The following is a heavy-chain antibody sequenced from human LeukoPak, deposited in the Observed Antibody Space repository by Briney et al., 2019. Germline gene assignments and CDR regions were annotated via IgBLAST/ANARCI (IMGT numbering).Heavy chain of an antibody. D-gene: IGHD2/OR15-2a*01. Sequence: GGSLRLSCAASGFTFSSYGMHWVRQAPGKGLEWVAVISYDGSNKYYADSVKGRFTISRDNSKNTLYLQMNSLRAEDTAVYYCAKDHSIAVWGQRALVTVSS. CDR1: GFTFSSYG. J-gene: IGHJ4*02. CDR3: AKDHSIAV. CDR2: ISYDGSNK. V-gene: IGHV3-30*18.